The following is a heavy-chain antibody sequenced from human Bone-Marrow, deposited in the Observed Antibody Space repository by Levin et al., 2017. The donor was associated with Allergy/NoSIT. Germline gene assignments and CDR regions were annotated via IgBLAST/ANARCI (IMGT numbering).Heavy chain of an antibody. D-gene: IGHD3-10*01. V-gene: IGHV4-31*03. Sequence: SETLSLTCTVSGASIRSGAYYWSWVRQPPGQGLEWIGYIYYNGSTYFNPSLKSRVSISVDTSKNPFSLKLSSVTAADTAQYYCARVLAGFDGSAMAYDYWGRGSLVTVSS. J-gene: IGHJ4*02. CDR1: GASIRSGAYY. CDR2: IYYNGST. CDR3: ARVLAGFDGSAMAYDY.